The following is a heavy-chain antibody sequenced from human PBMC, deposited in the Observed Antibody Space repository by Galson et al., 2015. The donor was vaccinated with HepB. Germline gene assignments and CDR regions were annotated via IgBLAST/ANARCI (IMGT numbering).Heavy chain of an antibody. Sequence: SVKVSCKASGYIFTSYDINWVRQATGQGLEWMGWMNPNSGNTGYAQKFQGRVTMTRNTSISTAYMELSSLRSEDTAVYYCARGPPKDYDFWSGLPYYYYMDVWGKGTTVTVSS. CDR2: MNPNSGNT. J-gene: IGHJ6*03. D-gene: IGHD3-3*01. CDR3: ARGPPKDYDFWSGLPYYYYMDV. CDR1: GYIFTSYD. V-gene: IGHV1-8*01.